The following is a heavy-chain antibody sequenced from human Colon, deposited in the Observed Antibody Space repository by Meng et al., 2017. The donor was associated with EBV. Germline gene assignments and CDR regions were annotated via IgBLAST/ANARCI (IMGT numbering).Heavy chain of an antibody. V-gene: IGHV4-4*02. D-gene: IGHD2-15*01. J-gene: IGHJ4*02. Sequence: QVQCQESGPGLVKPSETLSLTCAVSSDSLSSANWWSWVRQPPGKGLEWIGEIHHNGNTNYNPSLKSRVTISVDKSKNQFVLKVTSVTAADTAVYYCARTAICIGGSCTTWDYWGQGALVTVSS. CDR3: ARTAICIGGSCTTWDY. CDR1: SDSLSSANW. CDR2: IHHNGNT.